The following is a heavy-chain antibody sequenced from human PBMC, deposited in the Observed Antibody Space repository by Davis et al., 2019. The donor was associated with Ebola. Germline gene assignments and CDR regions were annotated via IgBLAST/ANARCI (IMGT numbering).Heavy chain of an antibody. J-gene: IGHJ4*02. CDR3: ARGWELPRIYFDY. D-gene: IGHD1-26*01. Sequence: GESLKISCAASGFTFSDYYMHWIRQPPGKGLEWVSVIYSGGSTYYADSVKGRFTISRDNSKNTLYLQMNSLRAEDTAVYYCARGWELPRIYFDYWGQGTLVTVSS. CDR2: IYSGGST. CDR1: GFTFSDYY. V-gene: IGHV3-66*01.